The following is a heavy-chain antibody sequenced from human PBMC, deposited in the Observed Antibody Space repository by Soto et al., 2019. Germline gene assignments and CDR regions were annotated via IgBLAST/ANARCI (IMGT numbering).Heavy chain of an antibody. CDR2: INPSGGST. J-gene: IGHJ6*02. D-gene: IGHD4-4*01. CDR1: GYTFTSYY. Sequence: QVQLVQSGAEVKKPGASVKVSCKASGYTFTSYYMHWVRQAPGQGLEWMGIINPSGGSTSYAQKFQGRVTMTRDPSTSTVYMELSSLRSEDTAVYYCARDPTVTTYYYGMDVWGQGTTVTVSS. CDR3: ARDPTVTTYYYGMDV. V-gene: IGHV1-46*01.